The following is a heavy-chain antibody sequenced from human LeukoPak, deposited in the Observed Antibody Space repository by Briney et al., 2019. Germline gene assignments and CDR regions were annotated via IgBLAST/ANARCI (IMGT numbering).Heavy chain of an antibody. CDR1: GFTVSSNY. CDR3: AREVGGGASGQ. D-gene: IGHD3-16*01. J-gene: IGHJ4*02. CDR2: ICSDGTI. V-gene: IGHV3-66*01. Sequence: PGESLRLSCAASGFTVSSNYMSWVRQVPGKGLEWVSVICSDGTISYADSVKGRFTISRDNSENTLYLQMNSLRVEDTAVYYCAREVGGGASGQWGQGTLVTVSS.